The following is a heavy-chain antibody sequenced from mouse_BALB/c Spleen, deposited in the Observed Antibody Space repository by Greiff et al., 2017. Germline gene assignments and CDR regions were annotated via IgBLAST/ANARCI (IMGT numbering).Heavy chain of an antibody. Sequence: EVKLQESGPELVKPGASVKVSCKASGYAFTSYNMYWVKQSHGKSLEWIGYIDPYNGGNSYNQKFKGKATLTVDKSSSTAYMHLNSLTSEDTAVYYCARTTRYDYDGGSWFAYWGQGTLVTVSA. CDR2: IDPYNGGN. CDR3: ARTTRYDYDGGSWFAY. CDR1: GYAFTSYN. D-gene: IGHD2-4*01. J-gene: IGHJ3*01. V-gene: IGHV1S135*01.